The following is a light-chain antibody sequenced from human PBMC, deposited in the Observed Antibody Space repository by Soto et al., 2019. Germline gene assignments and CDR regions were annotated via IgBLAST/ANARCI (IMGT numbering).Light chain of an antibody. CDR3: FSFTTTRTHV. J-gene: IGLJ1*01. CDR1: SSDIGAYDY. CDR2: EVN. V-gene: IGLV2-14*01. Sequence: QSVLTQPASLSCSPGQSITISCTGTSSDIGAYDYVSWFQQHPGKAPKLMISEVNNRPSGVSNRFSGSKSGNTAYLTISGLQVEDEAEYFCFSFTTTRTHVFGTGTKVTVL.